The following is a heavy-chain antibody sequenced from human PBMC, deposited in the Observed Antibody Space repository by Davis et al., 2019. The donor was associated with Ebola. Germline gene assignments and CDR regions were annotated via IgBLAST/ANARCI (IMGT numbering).Heavy chain of an antibody. V-gene: IGHV3-30-3*01. Sequence: GGSLRLSCTASRFLFSNSVMHWVRQAPGKGLEWVAAISYNGDKTYYVDSVRGRFTISRDKSANTVYLQIHSLGTEDTAVYYCTRSLWKWDLGWPRNYFDFWGLGTQGIGSS. CDR1: RFLFSNSV. D-gene: IGHD1-26*01. J-gene: IGHJ4*02. CDR2: ISYNGDKT. CDR3: TRSLWKWDLGWPRNYFDF.